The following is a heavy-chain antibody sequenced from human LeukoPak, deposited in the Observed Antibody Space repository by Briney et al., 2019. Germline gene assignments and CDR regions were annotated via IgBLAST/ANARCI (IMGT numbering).Heavy chain of an antibody. CDR3: AKLDSSSWYPDYYYGTDV. CDR2: IYYSGSA. Sequence: SETLSLTCTVSGGSVSSGSYYWSWIRQPPGKGLEWIGYIYYSGSANYNPSLKSRVTISVDTSKNQFSLKLSSVTAADTAVYYCAKLDSSSWYPDYYYGTDVWGQGTTVTVSS. V-gene: IGHV4-61*01. J-gene: IGHJ6*02. D-gene: IGHD6-13*01. CDR1: GGSVSSGSYY.